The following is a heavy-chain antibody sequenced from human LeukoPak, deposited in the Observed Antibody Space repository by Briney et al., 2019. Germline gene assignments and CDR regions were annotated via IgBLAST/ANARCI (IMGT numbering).Heavy chain of an antibody. Sequence: ASVKVSCKASGYTFTNYYMHWVRQAPGQGLEWLGLITPSGGSTWYAQKFQGRVTMTRDMSTSTDYMELSSLRSEDTAVYYCARDNSVGDYAWWFDPWGQGTLVTVSS. CDR2: ITPSGGST. CDR1: GYTFTNYY. J-gene: IGHJ5*02. V-gene: IGHV1-46*01. CDR3: ARDNSVGDYAWWFDP. D-gene: IGHD1-26*01.